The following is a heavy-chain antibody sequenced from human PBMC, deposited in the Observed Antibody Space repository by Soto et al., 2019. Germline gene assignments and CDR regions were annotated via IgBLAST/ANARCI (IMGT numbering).Heavy chain of an antibody. CDR3: ARGSPPSKYGLDV. CDR2: IFYSGST. D-gene: IGHD6-13*01. V-gene: IGHV4-59*01. Sequence: SETLSLTCTVSGGSISYYYWNWIRQSPGKGLEWIGYIFYSGSTHYNPSLKSRVTISIDTSKNQFSLRLTSVTAADTGVYFCARGSPPSKYGLDVWGQGTTVTVSS. J-gene: IGHJ6*02. CDR1: GGSISYYY.